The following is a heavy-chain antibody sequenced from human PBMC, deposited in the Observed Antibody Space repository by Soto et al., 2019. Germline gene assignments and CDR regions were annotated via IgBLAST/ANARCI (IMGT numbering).Heavy chain of an antibody. CDR3: ARDVVGAVPGY. D-gene: IGHD6-19*01. CDR1: GYNYLSYG. Sequence: QVHLVQSGAEVKKPGASVRVSCKASGYNYLSYGISWVRQAPGQGLEWMGWISAYNGNTNYAQKFQDRVTMTRDTSTSTAYLEVRSLTSDDTAVYYCARDVVGAVPGYWGQGTLLTVSS. CDR2: ISAYNGNT. V-gene: IGHV1-18*01. J-gene: IGHJ4*02.